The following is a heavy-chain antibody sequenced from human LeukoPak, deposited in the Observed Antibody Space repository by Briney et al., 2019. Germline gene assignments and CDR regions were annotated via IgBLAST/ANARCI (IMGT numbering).Heavy chain of an antibody. CDR2: IVASSGST. Sequence: GQSLRLSCAASGFSISNSAMSWVRQPPGKGLEWVSPIVASSGSTFYADSVKGRFTISRDSSKNTLYLQMNRLRAEDMAVYYCAKGAYDYIEMGYFDYWGQGTLVTVSS. J-gene: IGHJ4*02. D-gene: IGHD5-12*01. CDR3: AKGAYDYIEMGYFDY. V-gene: IGHV3-23*01. CDR1: GFSISNSA.